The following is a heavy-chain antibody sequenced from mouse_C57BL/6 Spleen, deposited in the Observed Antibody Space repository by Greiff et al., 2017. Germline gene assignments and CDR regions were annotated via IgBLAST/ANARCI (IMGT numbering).Heavy chain of an antibody. CDR3: ARGTDGNYPFAY. CDR1: GYAFSSYW. D-gene: IGHD2-1*01. Sequence: VQLQQSGAELVKPGASVKISCKASGYAFSSYWMNWVKQRPGKGLEWIGQIYPGDGDTNYNGKFKGKATLTADKSSSPAYMQLSSLTSEDSAVYFCARGTDGNYPFAYWGQGTLVTVSA. CDR2: IYPGDGDT. V-gene: IGHV1-80*01. J-gene: IGHJ3*01.